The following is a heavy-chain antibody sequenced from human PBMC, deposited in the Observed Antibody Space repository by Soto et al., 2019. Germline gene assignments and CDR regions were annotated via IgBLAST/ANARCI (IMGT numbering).Heavy chain of an antibody. CDR3: AHSEVVGATFSY. D-gene: IGHD1-26*01. CDR1: GFSLSSSGVG. CDR2: IYWDDDK. V-gene: IGHV2-5*02. J-gene: IGHJ4*02. Sequence: QITLKESGPTLVKPSQTLTLTCTFSGFSLSSSGVGVGWIRQPPGKALEWLALIYWDDDKRYSPSLKSRLTITKDTSKHQVVLTLTNMDPVDTATYYCAHSEVVGATFSYWGQGTPVTVSS.